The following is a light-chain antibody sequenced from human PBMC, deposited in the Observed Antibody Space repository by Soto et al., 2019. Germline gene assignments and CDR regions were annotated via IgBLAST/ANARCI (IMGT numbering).Light chain of an antibody. Sequence: DIQMTQFPSSLSASVGDRVTITCRASQSIASYLNWYQQKPGKAPKLLIYAASSLQSGVPSRFSGSGSGTDFTLTISSLLPEDFETYYCHQSYSASFGGGTKVDIK. CDR1: QSIASY. CDR2: AAS. V-gene: IGKV1-39*01. CDR3: HQSYSAS. J-gene: IGKJ4*01.